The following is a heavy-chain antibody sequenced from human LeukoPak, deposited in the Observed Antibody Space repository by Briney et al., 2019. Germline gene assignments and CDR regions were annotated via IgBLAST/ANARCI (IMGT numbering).Heavy chain of an antibody. CDR3: ATGVNYYDGSGYYSPFDY. Sequence: ASVKVSCKVSGYTLTELSMHWVRQAPGKGLEWMGGFDPEDGETIYAQKFQGRVTMTEDTSTDTAYMELSSLRSEDTAVYYCATGVNYYDGSGYYSPFDYWGQGTLVTVSS. V-gene: IGHV1-24*01. CDR1: GYTLTELS. D-gene: IGHD3-22*01. CDR2: FDPEDGET. J-gene: IGHJ4*02.